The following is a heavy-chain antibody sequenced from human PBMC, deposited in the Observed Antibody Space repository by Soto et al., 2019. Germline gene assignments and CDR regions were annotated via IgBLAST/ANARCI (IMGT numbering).Heavy chain of an antibody. CDR2: IYPGNSET. Sequence: PGESLKISCKGSGYSFSSYWIGWVRQMPGKGLEWMGSIYPGNSETRYSPTFQGQVTISADKSISTAYLQWNSLKASDTAIYYCAKRSYSYDPSAFYYWFYPWGQGTLVTVSS. J-gene: IGHJ5*02. CDR1: GYSFSSYW. CDR3: AKRSYSYDPSAFYYWFYP. V-gene: IGHV5-51*01. D-gene: IGHD3-22*01.